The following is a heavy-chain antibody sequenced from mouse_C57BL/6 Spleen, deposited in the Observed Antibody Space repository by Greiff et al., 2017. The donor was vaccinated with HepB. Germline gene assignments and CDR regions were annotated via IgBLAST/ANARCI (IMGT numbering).Heavy chain of an antibody. J-gene: IGHJ2*01. Sequence: QVQLQQPGAELVRPGTSVKLSCKASGYTFTSYWMHWVKQRPGQGLEWIGVIDPSDSYTNYNQKFKGKATLTVDTSSSTAYMQLSSLTSEDSAVYYCATSGSSGYDYWGQGTTLTVSS. V-gene: IGHV1-59*01. CDR1: GYTFTSYW. CDR3: ATSGSSGYDY. D-gene: IGHD3-2*02. CDR2: IDPSDSYT.